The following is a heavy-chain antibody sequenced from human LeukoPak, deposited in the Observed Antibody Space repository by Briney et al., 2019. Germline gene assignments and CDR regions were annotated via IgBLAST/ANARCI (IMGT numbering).Heavy chain of an antibody. D-gene: IGHD5-12*01. CDR1: GFIFSSYA. J-gene: IGHJ4*02. CDR3: IPRGYGGF. CDR2: IKTKTDGGTL. V-gene: IGHV3-15*01. Sequence: GGSLRLSCAASGFIFSSYALSWVRQAPGKGLEWVGRIKTKTDGGTLDYTAPVKGRFTISRDDSKNTLYLQMSSLTTEDTAVYYCIPRGYGGFWGQGTLVTVSS.